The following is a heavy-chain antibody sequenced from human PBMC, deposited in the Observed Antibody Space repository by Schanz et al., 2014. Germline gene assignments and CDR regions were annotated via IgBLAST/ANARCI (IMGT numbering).Heavy chain of an antibody. V-gene: IGHV1-46*01. CDR1: GYTFSNHY. D-gene: IGHD5-12*01. J-gene: IGHJ4*02. Sequence: QVQLVQSGAEVKKPGASVKISCKASGYTFSNHYVHWVRQAPGQGVEWMGIIDHSGGDTNYAQKFRRRVTMTGDASTRTVFREVSSLTSDDTAVYYCARDGGYSFPDYWAPGTLVTVSS. CDR3: ARDGGYSFPDY. CDR2: IDHSGGDT.